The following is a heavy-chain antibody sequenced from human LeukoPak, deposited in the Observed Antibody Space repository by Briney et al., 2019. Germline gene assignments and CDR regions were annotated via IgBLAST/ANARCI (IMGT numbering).Heavy chain of an antibody. Sequence: GGSLRLSCAGSGFTFSSYAMYWVRQAPGKGLEWVSAISGSGGSTYYADSVKGRFTISRDNSKNTLYLQMNSLRAEDTAVYYCAKDLTLSSTYGDYDWGQGTLVTVSS. J-gene: IGHJ4*02. CDR3: AKDLTLSSTYGDYD. CDR2: ISGSGGST. V-gene: IGHV3-23*01. D-gene: IGHD4-17*01. CDR1: GFTFSSYA.